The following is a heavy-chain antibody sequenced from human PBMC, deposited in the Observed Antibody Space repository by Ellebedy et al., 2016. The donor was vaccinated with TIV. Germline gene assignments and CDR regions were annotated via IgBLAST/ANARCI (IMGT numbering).Heavy chain of an antibody. V-gene: IGHV1-18*01. J-gene: IGHJ4*02. CDR1: GYTFTSYG. D-gene: IGHD4-17*01. CDR2: ISAYNGNT. Sequence: ASVKVSXXASGYTFTSYGISWVRQAPGQGLEWMGWISAYNGNTNYAQKLQGRVTMTTDTSTSTAYMELRSLRSDDTAVYYCARGTYGDYVPLTGVWGQGTLVTVSS. CDR3: ARGTYGDYVPLTGV.